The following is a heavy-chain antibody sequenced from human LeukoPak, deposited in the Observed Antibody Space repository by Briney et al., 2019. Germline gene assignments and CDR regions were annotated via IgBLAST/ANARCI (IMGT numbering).Heavy chain of an antibody. J-gene: IGHJ4*02. CDR1: GFTFSSHD. CDR3: ARQNTPHGNFDY. Sequence: PGGSLRLSCAASGFTFSSHDMHWVRQATGKGLEWVSAIGVAANTFYSGSVKGRLTISRENTKNSLYLLMSSLSAEDTAVYYCARQNTPHGNFDYWGQGTLVTVSS. V-gene: IGHV3-13*01. D-gene: IGHD1-26*01. CDR2: IGVAANT.